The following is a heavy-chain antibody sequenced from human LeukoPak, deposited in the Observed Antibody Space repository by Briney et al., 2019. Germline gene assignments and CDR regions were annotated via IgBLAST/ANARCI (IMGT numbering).Heavy chain of an antibody. D-gene: IGHD3-10*01. CDR3: ANAVMVRGVSWFDP. CDR1: GFTFSING. J-gene: IGHJ5*02. CDR2: ISGYGDNT. Sequence: GGTLRLSCAASGFTFSINGMSWVAQAPGKGLEGVSAISGYGDNTYYADPVKGRFTISRDNSKNTLYLQMNSLRAEDTAVYYCANAVMVRGVSWFDPWGQGTLVTVSS. V-gene: IGHV3-23*01.